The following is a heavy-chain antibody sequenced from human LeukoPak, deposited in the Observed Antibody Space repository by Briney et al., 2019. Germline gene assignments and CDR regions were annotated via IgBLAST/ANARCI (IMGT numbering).Heavy chain of an antibody. J-gene: IGHJ4*02. CDR1: GYTFTSYG. D-gene: IGHD2-15*01. CDR3: ASGGYCSGGSCYEGSFKY. CDR2: ISTYNDNT. Sequence: GASVKVSCKASGYTFTSYGISWVRQAPGQGLEWMGWISTYNDNTNHAQKLQGRVTMATDTSTSTAYMELRSLRSDDTAVYYCASGGYCSGGSCYEGSFKYWGQGTLVTVSS. V-gene: IGHV1-18*01.